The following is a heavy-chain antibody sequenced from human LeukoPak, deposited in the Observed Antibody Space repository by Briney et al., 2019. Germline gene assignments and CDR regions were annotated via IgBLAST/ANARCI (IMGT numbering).Heavy chain of an antibody. CDR2: ISGSGGST. CDR3: AKRPPRYGSSGYSAFDI. CDR1: GFTFSSYA. Sequence: GGSLRLSCAASGFTFSSYAMSWVRQAPGKGLEWVSAISGSGGSTYYADSVKGRFTISRDNSKNTLYLQMNSLRAEDTAVYYCAKRPPRYGSSGYSAFDIWGQGTMVTVSS. D-gene: IGHD3-22*01. V-gene: IGHV3-23*01. J-gene: IGHJ3*02.